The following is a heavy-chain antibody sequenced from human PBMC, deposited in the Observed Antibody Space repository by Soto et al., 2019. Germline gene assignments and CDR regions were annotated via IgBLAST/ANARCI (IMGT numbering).Heavy chain of an antibody. Sequence: ASVKVSCKASGYTFTGYYMHWVRQAPGQGLEWMGWINPNSGGTNYAQKFQGWVTMTRDTSISTAYLQWSSLKASDTAMYYCARLGFEYDTSTPYYNVLHYYGVDVWGQGTTVTVSS. CDR2: INPNSGGT. CDR3: ARLGFEYDTSTPYYNVLHYYGVDV. J-gene: IGHJ6*02. CDR1: GYTFTGYY. D-gene: IGHD3-9*01. V-gene: IGHV1-2*04.